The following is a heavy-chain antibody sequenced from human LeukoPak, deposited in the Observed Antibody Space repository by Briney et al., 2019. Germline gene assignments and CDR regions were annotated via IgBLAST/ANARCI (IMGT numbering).Heavy chain of an antibody. D-gene: IGHD3-16*01. CDR1: GYTFTGYY. V-gene: IGHV1-2*02. J-gene: IGHJ4*02. CDR3: ARTPLVRFFDY. Sequence: ASVKVSCKSSGYTFTGYYMHWVRQAPGQGLEWMGWIIPNSGGTNYAQKFQGRVTMTRDTSISTAYMELSRLRSDDTAVYYCARTPLVRFFDYWGQGTLVTVSS. CDR2: IIPNSGGT.